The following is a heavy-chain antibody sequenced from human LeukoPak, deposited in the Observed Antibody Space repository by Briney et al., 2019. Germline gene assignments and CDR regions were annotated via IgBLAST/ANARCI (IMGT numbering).Heavy chain of an antibody. CDR2: IKQDGNEK. V-gene: IGHV3-7*01. D-gene: IGHD3-10*01. CDR3: ARPLLYYYGSETYFWFDL. J-gene: IGHJ5*02. CDR1: GFTFTTYW. Sequence: GGSLRLSCAASGFTFTTYWMGWVRQAPGKGLEWVASIKQDGNEKHYVDSVKGRFTISRDSAENTLYLQMKSLKAEDTAFYYCARPLLYYYGSETYFWFDLWGQGTLVTVSS.